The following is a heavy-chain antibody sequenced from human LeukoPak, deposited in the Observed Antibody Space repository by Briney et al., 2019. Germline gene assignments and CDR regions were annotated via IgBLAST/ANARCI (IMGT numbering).Heavy chain of an antibody. Sequence: SETLSLTCTVSGGSINSSNHYWGWIRQPPGKGLEWIGSVYYSGSTNYNPSLKSRVTMSVDTSKDQFSLKLSSVTAADTAVYYCAREVVHRAAAGYYYYMDVWGKGTTVTVSS. V-gene: IGHV4-39*07. CDR1: GGSINSSNHY. CDR3: AREVVHRAAAGYYYYMDV. D-gene: IGHD6-13*01. CDR2: VYYSGST. J-gene: IGHJ6*03.